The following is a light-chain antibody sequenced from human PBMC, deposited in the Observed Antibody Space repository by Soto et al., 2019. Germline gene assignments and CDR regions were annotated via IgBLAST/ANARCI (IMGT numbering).Light chain of an antibody. CDR2: DAS. J-gene: IGKJ5*01. V-gene: IGKV3-11*01. CDR1: QSISRY. Sequence: IVLTQSPATLSLYPGERATLSCRASQSISRYLAWYQQKPGQAPRLLIYDASNRATGIPARFSGTGSGTDFTLTISSLEPEDFAVYYCQQRSNWPPLTFGQGARLEI. CDR3: QQRSNWPPLT.